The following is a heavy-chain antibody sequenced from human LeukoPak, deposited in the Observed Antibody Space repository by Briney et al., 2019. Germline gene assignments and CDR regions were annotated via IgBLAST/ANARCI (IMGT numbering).Heavy chain of an antibody. CDR1: GGSISSSSYS. CDR3: ARGYTIFGVVISSYDY. V-gene: IGHV4-39*01. CDR2: IYYSGST. D-gene: IGHD3-3*01. Sequence: SETLSLTCTVSGGSISSSSYSWGWIRQPPGKGLEWVGSIYYSGSTYYNPSLKSRVTISVDTSKNQFSLKLSSVTAADTAVYYCARGYTIFGVVISSYDYWGQGTLVTVSS. J-gene: IGHJ4*02.